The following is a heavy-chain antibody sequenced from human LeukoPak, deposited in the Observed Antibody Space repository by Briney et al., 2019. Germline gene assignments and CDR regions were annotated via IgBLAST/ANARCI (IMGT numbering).Heavy chain of an antibody. CDR3: ARGEMATIYRFDY. CDR1: GFTFSSYA. V-gene: IGHV3-30-3*01. CDR2: ISYDGSNK. J-gene: IGHJ4*02. Sequence: GGSLRLSCAASGFTFSSYAMHWVRQAPGKGLEWVAVISYDGSNKYYADSVKGRFTISRDNSKNTLYLRMNSLRAEDTAVYYCARGEMATIYRFDYWGQGTLVTVSS. D-gene: IGHD5-24*01.